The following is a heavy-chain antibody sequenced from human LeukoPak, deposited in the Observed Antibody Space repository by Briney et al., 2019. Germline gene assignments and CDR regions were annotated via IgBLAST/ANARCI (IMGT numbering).Heavy chain of an antibody. V-gene: IGHV1-69*01. CDR2: IIPIFGTA. J-gene: IGHJ5*02. CDR3: ARAHDIVLMMYTYNWFDP. Sequence: GASVKVSCKASGGTFSSYAISWVRQAPGQGLEWMGGIIPIFGTANYARKFQGRVTITADESTSTAYMELSSLRSEDTAVYYCARAHDIVLMMYTYNWFDPWGQGTLVTVSS. D-gene: IGHD2-8*01. CDR1: GGTFSSYA.